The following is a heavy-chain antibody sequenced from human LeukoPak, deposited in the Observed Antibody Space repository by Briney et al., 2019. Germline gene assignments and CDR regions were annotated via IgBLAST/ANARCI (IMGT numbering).Heavy chain of an antibody. J-gene: IGHJ4*02. Sequence: ASVKVSCKASGYPFTSYYMHWVRQAPGQGLEWMGIINPSGGSTSYAQKFQGRVTMTRDTSTSTVYMELSSLRSEDTAVYYCASGGNIAVAGTDVARLLPCDYWGQGTLVTVSS. V-gene: IGHV1-46*01. CDR2: INPSGGST. CDR3: ASGGNIAVAGTDVARLLPCDY. CDR1: GYPFTSYY. D-gene: IGHD6-19*01.